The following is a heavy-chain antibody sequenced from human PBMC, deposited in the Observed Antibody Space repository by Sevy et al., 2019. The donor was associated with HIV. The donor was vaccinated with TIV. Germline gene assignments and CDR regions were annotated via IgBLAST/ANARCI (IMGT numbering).Heavy chain of an antibody. D-gene: IGHD5-18*01. J-gene: IGHJ6*03. CDR3: GLQGYSYGHYYYYYDIDV. V-gene: IGHV3-74*01. Sequence: GGSLRLSCAASGFTFSSYWMHWVRQAPGKGLVWVSRINRDGSSTSDADSVKGRFTISRDNAKNTLYRQMNSLRAEDTAVYYCGLQGYSYGHYYYYYDIDVWGKGTTVTVSS. CDR1: GFTFSSYW. CDR2: INRDGSST.